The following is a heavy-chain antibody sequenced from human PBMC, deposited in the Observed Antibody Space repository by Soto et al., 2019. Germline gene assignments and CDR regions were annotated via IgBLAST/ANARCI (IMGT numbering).Heavy chain of an antibody. J-gene: IGHJ4*02. CDR1: GFTFTNSA. CDR3: AREEFGGYSYGPSTFDY. CDR2: IVVGSGNT. Sequence: GASVKVSCKASGFTFTNSAMQCVRQARGQRLEWIGWIVVGSGNTNYAQKFQERVTITRDMSTSTAYMELSSLRSEDTAVYYCAREEFGGYSYGPSTFDYWGQGTLVTVSS. V-gene: IGHV1-58*02. D-gene: IGHD5-18*01.